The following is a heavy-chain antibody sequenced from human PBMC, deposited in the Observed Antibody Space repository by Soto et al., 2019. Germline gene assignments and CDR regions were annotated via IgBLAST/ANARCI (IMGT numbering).Heavy chain of an antibody. Sequence: PGGSLRLSCAASGFTFSSYAMSWVRQAPGKGLEWVSAISGSGGSTYYADSVKGQVTISADKSITTAYLQWSSLKASDTAMYYCARLANIFDFDNWGHGTLVTVSS. J-gene: IGHJ4*01. CDR2: ISGSGGST. D-gene: IGHD2-21*01. CDR3: ARLANIFDFDN. V-gene: IGHV3-23*01. CDR1: GFTFSSYA.